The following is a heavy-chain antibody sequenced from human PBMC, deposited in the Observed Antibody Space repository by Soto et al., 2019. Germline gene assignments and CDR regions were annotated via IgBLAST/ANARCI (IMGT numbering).Heavy chain of an antibody. CDR2: ISGSDDST. J-gene: IGHJ4*02. V-gene: IGHV3-23*01. CDR1: GFTFSTYA. CDR3: AKVKTWTYLDY. Sequence: GGSLRLSCAASGFTFSTYAMSWVRQAPGKGLEWVSSISGSDDSTYYADSVKGRFTISRDNSKNTVFLQMNSLRAEDTAVYYCAKVKTWTYLDYWGQGTLVTVSS. D-gene: IGHD5-12*01.